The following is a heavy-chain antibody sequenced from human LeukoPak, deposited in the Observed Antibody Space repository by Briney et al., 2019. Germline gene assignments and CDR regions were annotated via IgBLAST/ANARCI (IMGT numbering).Heavy chain of an antibody. CDR1: GGSISSYY. CDR2: IYYSGST. V-gene: IGHV4-59*01. CDR3: ARAPNYYYYYMDV. J-gene: IGHJ6*03. Sequence: SETLSLTCTVSGGSISSYYWSWIRQPPGKGLEWIGYIYYSGSTNYNPSLKSRVTISVDTSKNQFSLKLSSVTAADTAVYYCARAPNYYYYYMDVWGKGTTVTASS.